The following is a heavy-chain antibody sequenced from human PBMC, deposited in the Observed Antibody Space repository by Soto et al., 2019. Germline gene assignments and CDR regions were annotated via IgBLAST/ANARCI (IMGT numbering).Heavy chain of an antibody. CDR1: GFSLRNTRMG. Sequence: KESGPVLVKPTETLTLTCTVSGFSLRNTRMGVSWIRQSPGKALEWLAHIFSNDAKSYSPSLKSRLAISRDTSKSQVVLTMTNVAPVDTATYYCARSLYVDYVHWYFDLWGRGTLVTVSS. D-gene: IGHD4-17*01. V-gene: IGHV2-26*01. CDR2: IFSNDAK. J-gene: IGHJ2*01. CDR3: ARSLYVDYVHWYFDL.